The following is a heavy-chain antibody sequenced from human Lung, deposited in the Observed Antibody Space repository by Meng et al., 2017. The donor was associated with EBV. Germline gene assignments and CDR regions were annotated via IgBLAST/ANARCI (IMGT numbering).Heavy chain of an antibody. CDR3: ARDPSNTSGRYAYFDY. V-gene: IGHV1-18*01. D-gene: IGHD6-19*01. CDR1: GYTFTHHG. J-gene: IGHJ4*02. Sequence: QLQLVQSGAEVKKPGASVGVSCKASGYTFTHHGISWIRQAPGQGLEWMGWISCYNGDTNYAQKLQGRVTMTTDTSTNTAYMDLRSLRSDDTAVYYCARDPSNTSGRYAYFDYWGQGTLVTVSS. CDR2: ISCYNGDT.